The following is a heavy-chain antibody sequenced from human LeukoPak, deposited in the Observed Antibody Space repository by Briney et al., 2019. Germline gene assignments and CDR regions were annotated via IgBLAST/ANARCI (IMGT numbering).Heavy chain of an antibody. J-gene: IGHJ4*02. CDR3: ARKPIFASGRHWYYFDN. Sequence: SETLSLTCTVSGGSISSYYWSWIRQPPGKGLEWIGYIYYSGSTNYNPSLKSRVTISVDTSKNQFSLKLNSVTAADTAIYYCARKPIFASGRHWYYFDNWGQGTLVTVSS. CDR1: GGSISSYY. V-gene: IGHV4-59*08. D-gene: IGHD3-10*01. CDR2: IYYSGST.